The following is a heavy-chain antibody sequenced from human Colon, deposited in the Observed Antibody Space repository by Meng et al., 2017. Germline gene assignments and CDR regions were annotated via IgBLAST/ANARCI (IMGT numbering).Heavy chain of an antibody. D-gene: IGHD3-10*01. J-gene: IGHJ6*02. CDR3: AWGSGSYPPSYYYGMDV. Sequence: SVKVSCKAPGGTFSSYAISWVRQAPGQGLEWMGGIIPIFGTANYAQKFQGRVTITTDESTSTAYMELSSLRSEDTAVYYCAWGSGSYPPSYYYGMDVWGQGTTVTVSS. CDR2: IIPIFGTA. CDR1: GGTFSSYA. V-gene: IGHV1-69*05.